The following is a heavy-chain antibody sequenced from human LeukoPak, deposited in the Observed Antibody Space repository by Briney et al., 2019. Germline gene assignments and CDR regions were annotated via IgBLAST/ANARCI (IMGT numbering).Heavy chain of an antibody. Sequence: ASVKVSCKASGYTFTGYYMHWVRQVPGQGLEWMGRINPNSGGTNHAQKFQGRVTMTRDASISTAYMELSRLRSDDTAVYYCARGSGYGFDYWGQGTLVTVSS. CDR1: GYTFTGYY. CDR3: ARGSGYGFDY. V-gene: IGHV1-2*06. J-gene: IGHJ4*02. CDR2: INPNSGGT. D-gene: IGHD5-12*01.